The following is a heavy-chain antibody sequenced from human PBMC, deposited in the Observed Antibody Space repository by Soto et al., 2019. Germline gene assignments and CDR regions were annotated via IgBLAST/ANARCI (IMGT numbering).Heavy chain of an antibody. Sequence: PSETLSLTCTVSGGSISSGGYYWSWIRQHPGKGLEWIGYIYYSGSTYYNPSLKSRVTISVDASRNQFSLKLSSVTAADTAVYYCARAGRYQPLLFDYWGQGTLVTVSS. CDR1: GGSISSGGYY. D-gene: IGHD2-2*01. CDR3: ARAGRYQPLLFDY. V-gene: IGHV4-31*03. J-gene: IGHJ4*02. CDR2: IYYSGST.